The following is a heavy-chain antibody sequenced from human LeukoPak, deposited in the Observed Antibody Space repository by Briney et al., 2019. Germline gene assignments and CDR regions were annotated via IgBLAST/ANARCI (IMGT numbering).Heavy chain of an antibody. CDR1: GGSISSGDYY. Sequence: PSQTLSPTCTVSGGSISSGDYYWSWIRQPPGKGLEWIGYIYYSGSTYYNPSLKSRVTISVDASKNQFSLKLSSVTAADTAVYYCARGEAAAGIKDDYWGQGTLVTVSS. J-gene: IGHJ4*02. CDR3: ARGEAAAGIKDDY. D-gene: IGHD6-13*01. CDR2: IYYSGST. V-gene: IGHV4-30-4*01.